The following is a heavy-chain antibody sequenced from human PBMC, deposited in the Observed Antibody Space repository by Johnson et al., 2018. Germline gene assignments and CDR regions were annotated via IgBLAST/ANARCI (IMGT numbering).Heavy chain of an antibody. CDR1: GDSISSDSYF. Sequence: QVQLQESGPGLVKPSETLSLTCAVSGDSISSDSYFWGWIRQPPGKHLEWIASIHYNTNTDSNPSPSLKGRVAISADTSENRFYLKPYSVTAAGPAVYYCAGVNRGWYDAVDNWGQGTVVTVSS. CDR3: AGVNRGWYDAVDN. D-gene: IGHD6-19*01. CDR2: IHYNTNT. J-gene: IGHJ3*02. V-gene: IGHV4-39*07.